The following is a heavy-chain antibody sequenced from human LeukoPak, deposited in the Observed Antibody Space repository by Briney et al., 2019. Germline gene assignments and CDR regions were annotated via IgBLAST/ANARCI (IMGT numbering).Heavy chain of an antibody. Sequence: KTSETLSLTCTVSGGSISSGSYYWVWIRQPPGKGLEWIGSIYYSGSTYYNPSLKSRVTISVDTSKNQFSLKLSSVTAADTAVYYCARSTHPGYCSSTSCYYYYYMDVWGKGTTVTVSS. D-gene: IGHD2-2*03. CDR1: GGSISSGSYY. CDR3: ARSTHPGYCSSTSCYYYYYMDV. V-gene: IGHV4-39*07. J-gene: IGHJ6*03. CDR2: IYYSGST.